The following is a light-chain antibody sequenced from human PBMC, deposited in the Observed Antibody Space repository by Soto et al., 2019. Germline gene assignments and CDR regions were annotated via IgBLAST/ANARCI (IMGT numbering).Light chain of an antibody. J-gene: IGKJ5*01. Sequence: DIQMTQSPSSLSASVVERVTITCRASRTITMYLNWYQQKPGQAPKLLINAASTSQSGVPSRFSASGAGTDFTLTISSLQPEDFATYYCQQSYNTPITFGQGTRLEIK. CDR3: QQSYNTPIT. CDR2: AAS. CDR1: RTITMY. V-gene: IGKV1-39*01.